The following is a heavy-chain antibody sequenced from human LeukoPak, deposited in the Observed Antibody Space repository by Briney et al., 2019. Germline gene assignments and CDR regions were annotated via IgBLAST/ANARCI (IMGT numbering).Heavy chain of an antibody. CDR1: GFTFSDYA. Sequence: GGSLRLSCEASGFTFSDYAMSWVCQAPGKGLEWVSAISGSGVGTYYADSVMGRFTISRGNSKNTLYLQMNSLRAEDTAVYYCAKTPKYYYESGGYYSCFDSWGQGTLVTVSS. V-gene: IGHV3-23*01. CDR3: AKTPKYYYESGGYYSCFDS. J-gene: IGHJ5*01. D-gene: IGHD3-22*01. CDR2: ISGSGVGT.